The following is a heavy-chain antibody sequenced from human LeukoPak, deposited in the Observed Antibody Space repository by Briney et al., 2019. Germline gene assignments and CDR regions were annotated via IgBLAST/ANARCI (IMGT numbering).Heavy chain of an antibody. J-gene: IGHJ4*02. CDR1: GFTFSSYW. V-gene: IGHV3-7*01. D-gene: IGHD3-10*01. CDR3: ARAFRITYYYGSGSYYLDY. CDR2: IKQDGSEK. Sequence: GGSLRLSCAASGFTFSSYWMSWVRQAPGKGLEWVANIKQDGSEKYYVDSVKGRFTISRDNAKNSLYLQMNSLRAEDTAVYYCARAFRITYYYGSGSYYLDYWGQGTLVTVSS.